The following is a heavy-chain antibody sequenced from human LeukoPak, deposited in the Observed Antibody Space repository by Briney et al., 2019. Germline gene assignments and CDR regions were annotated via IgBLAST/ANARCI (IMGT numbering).Heavy chain of an antibody. Sequence: PGRSLRLSCAAYGFTFSSYAMSWVRQAPGKGLEWVSSFTGSGGSTYYADSVKGRFTISRDNSKNTLSLQMNSLRAEDTAVYYCAKRPSSGWGGYFDYWGQGILVTVSS. V-gene: IGHV3-23*01. CDR1: GFTFSSYA. CDR3: AKRPSSGWGGYFDY. D-gene: IGHD6-19*01. J-gene: IGHJ4*02. CDR2: FTGSGGST.